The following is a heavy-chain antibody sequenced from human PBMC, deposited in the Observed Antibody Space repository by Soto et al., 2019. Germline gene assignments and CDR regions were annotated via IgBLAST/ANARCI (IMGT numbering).Heavy chain of an antibody. CDR1: GFSLTNGIMG. CDR2: FFSDAER. J-gene: IGHJ6*02. D-gene: IGHD4-17*01. Sequence: SGPTLVNPTETLTLTCSVSGFSLTNGIMGVSWIRQPPGKALEWLAHFFSDAERSYSTSMQSRLNMYKDSSGSQVVLTMTNMAPADTATYFCARMDGDYNYYGLDVWGHGIAVTVSS. CDR3: ARMDGDYNYYGLDV. V-gene: IGHV2-26*01.